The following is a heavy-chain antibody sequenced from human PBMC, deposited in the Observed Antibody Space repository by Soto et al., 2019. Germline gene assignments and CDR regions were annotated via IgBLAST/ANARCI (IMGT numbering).Heavy chain of an antibody. CDR1: GGSISSYY. D-gene: IGHD4-17*01. CDR3: ARRYGSAFDI. J-gene: IGHJ3*02. V-gene: IGHV4-59*01. Sequence: QVQLQESGPGLVKPSETLSLTCTVSGGSISSYYWSWIRQPPGKGLEWIGYIYYSGSTSYKPSLHXRVTISVDTSKNQFSLKLSSVTAADTAVYYCARRYGSAFDIWGQGTMVTVSS. CDR2: IYYSGST.